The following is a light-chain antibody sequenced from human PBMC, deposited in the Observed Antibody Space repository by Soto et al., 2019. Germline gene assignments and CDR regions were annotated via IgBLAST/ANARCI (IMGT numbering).Light chain of an antibody. Sequence: QSLLTQPPSASGSPGQSVTISCTGTSSDVGGYNYVSWYQQHPGKAPKLMIYEVSERPSGVPDRFSGSKSSNTASLTVSGLQAEAEADYYCSSYAGRTLLALGTGTRFT. CDR2: EVS. CDR3: SSYAGRTLLA. V-gene: IGLV2-8*01. CDR1: SSDVGGYNY. J-gene: IGLJ1*01.